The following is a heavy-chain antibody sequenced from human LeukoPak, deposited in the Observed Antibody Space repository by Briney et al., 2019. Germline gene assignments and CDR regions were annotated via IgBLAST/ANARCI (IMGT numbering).Heavy chain of an antibody. J-gene: IGHJ4*02. D-gene: IGHD1-7*01. CDR3: ARMGTTYYYFDY. V-gene: IGHV2-70*11. CDR2: IDWDDDK. CDR1: GFSLSTSGMC. Sequence: SGPALVKPTRTLTLTCTFSGFSLSTSGMCVSWIRQPPGKALEWLARIDWDDDKYYSASLKTRVTISKDTSKNQVVLTMTNMDPVDTATYYCARMGTTYYYFDYWGQGTLVTVSS.